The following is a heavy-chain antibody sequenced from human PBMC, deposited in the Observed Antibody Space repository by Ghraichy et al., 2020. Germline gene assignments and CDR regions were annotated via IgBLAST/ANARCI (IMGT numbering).Heavy chain of an antibody. Sequence: SGPTLVKPTQTLTLTCTFSGFSLSTSGMCVSWIRQPPGKALEWLALIDWDDDKYYSTSLKTRLTISKDTSKNQVVLTMTNMDPVDTATYYCARMSVGATLLPDRFAFDIWGQGTMVTVSS. CDR3: ARMSVGATLLPDRFAFDI. D-gene: IGHD1-26*01. V-gene: IGHV2-70*01. J-gene: IGHJ3*02. CDR2: IDWDDDK. CDR1: GFSLSTSGMC.